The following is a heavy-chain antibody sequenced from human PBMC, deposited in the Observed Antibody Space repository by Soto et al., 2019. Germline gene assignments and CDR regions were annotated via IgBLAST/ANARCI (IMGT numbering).Heavy chain of an antibody. CDR1: GGSFSPNC. J-gene: IGHJ5*02. Sequence: SETLSLTCTVSGGSFSPNCWAWIRQPPGKGLEWVGYIYFGGTTSYNPSLKSRVTISFDASKNEISLQVRSATAADAAVYYCARDLKEYCSDGKCNWFDPWGQGTLVTVSS. D-gene: IGHD2-15*01. CDR3: ARDLKEYCSDGKCNWFDP. V-gene: IGHV4-59*01. CDR2: IYFGGTT.